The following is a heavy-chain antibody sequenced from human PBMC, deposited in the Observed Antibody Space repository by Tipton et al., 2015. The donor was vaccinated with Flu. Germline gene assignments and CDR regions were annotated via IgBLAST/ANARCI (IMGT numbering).Heavy chain of an antibody. CDR3: ARVRSSSWAGAFDD. CDR1: GVSISSYY. V-gene: IGHV4-59*01. J-gene: IGHJ4*02. Sequence: TLSLTCTVSGVSISSYYWSWIRQPPGKGLEWIGYIYYSGNTNQNPSPKSRVTISVDTSKNQFALKLSSVTAADTAVYYCARVRSSSWAGAFDDWGQGTLVTVSS. CDR2: IYYSGNT. D-gene: IGHD6-13*01.